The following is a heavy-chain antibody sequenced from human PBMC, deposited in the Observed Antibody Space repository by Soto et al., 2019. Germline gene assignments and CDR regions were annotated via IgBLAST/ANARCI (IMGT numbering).Heavy chain of an antibody. CDR2: ISAYNGNT. J-gene: IGHJ4*02. V-gene: IGHV1-18*01. D-gene: IGHD2-21*02. CDR1: GYTFTSYG. Sequence: QVQLVQSGAEVKKPGASVKVSCEASGYTFTSYGISWVRQAPGQGLEWMGWISAYNGNTNYAQKLQGRVTMTTDTSTSTAYMELRSLRSDDTAVYYCARNPAGAYCGGDCYSDYWGQGTLVTVSS. CDR3: ARNPAGAYCGGDCYSDY.